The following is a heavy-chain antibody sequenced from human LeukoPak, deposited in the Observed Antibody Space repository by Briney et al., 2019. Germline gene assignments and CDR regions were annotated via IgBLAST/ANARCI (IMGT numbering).Heavy chain of an antibody. V-gene: IGHV3-30*04. CDR3: ARVRGGRSWYYYGMDV. J-gene: IGHJ6*02. Sequence: GGSLRLSCAASGFTFSSNAMHWVRQAPGKGLEWVAATSYDERNKYYGDSVRGRFTISRDNSKDRLYLQMNSLRPEDTAMYYCARVRGGRSWYYYGMDVWGRGTTVTVSS. CDR1: GFTFSSNA. CDR2: TSYDERNK. D-gene: IGHD3-16*01.